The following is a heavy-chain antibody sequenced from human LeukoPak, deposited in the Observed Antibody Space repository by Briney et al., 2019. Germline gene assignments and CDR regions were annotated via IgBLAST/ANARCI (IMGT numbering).Heavy chain of an antibody. Sequence: SETLSLTCTVSGGSILMYYWSWVRQPPGKGLEWIGYIFYSGSTNSNPSLKSRLTISVDTSKNQLSLRLSSVTAADTAVYYCARGGLMVHAHDAFDIWGQGTMVTVSS. J-gene: IGHJ3*02. D-gene: IGHD2-8*01. V-gene: IGHV4-59*08. CDR2: IFYSGST. CDR3: ARGGLMVHAHDAFDI. CDR1: GGSILMYY.